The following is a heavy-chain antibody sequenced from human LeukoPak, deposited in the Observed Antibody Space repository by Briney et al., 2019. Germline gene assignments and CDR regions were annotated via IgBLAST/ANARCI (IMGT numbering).Heavy chain of an antibody. CDR3: ARAYSSSWYLLD. CDR2: ISSSGSTI. Sequence: GGPLRLSCAASGFTFSSYEMHWVRQAPGKGLEWVSYISSSGSTIYYADSVKGRFTISRDNAKNSLYLQMNSLRAEDTAVYYCARAYSSSWYLLDWGQGTLDTVSS. CDR1: GFTFSSYE. J-gene: IGHJ1*01. D-gene: IGHD6-13*01. V-gene: IGHV3-48*03.